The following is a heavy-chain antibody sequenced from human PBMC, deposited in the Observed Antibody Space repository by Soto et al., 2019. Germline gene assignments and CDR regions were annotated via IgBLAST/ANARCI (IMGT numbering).Heavy chain of an antibody. CDR3: ASDFAYFDS. V-gene: IGHV4-61*01. J-gene: IGHJ4*02. CDR2: VYHTGRT. Sequence: PSETLSLTCTVSGGSFKSGSYSWSWIRQPPGKGLEWTGYVYHTGRTSYNPSLKSRVSISMDTSKNQFSLNLESVTAADTAVYFCASDFAYFDSWGQGTLVTVSS. CDR1: GGSFKSGSYS. D-gene: IGHD3-3*01.